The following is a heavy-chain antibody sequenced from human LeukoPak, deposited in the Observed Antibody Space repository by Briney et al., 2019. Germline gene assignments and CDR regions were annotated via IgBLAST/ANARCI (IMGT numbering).Heavy chain of an antibody. V-gene: IGHV4-34*01. Sequence: SETLSLTCAVYGGSFSGYYWSWIRQPPGKGLEWIGEINHSGSTNYNPSLKSRATISVDTSKNQFSLKLSSVTAADTAVYYRARGPGYSSSFDYWGQGTLVTVSS. CDR2: INHSGST. J-gene: IGHJ4*02. CDR3: ARGPGYSSSFDY. D-gene: IGHD6-19*01. CDR1: GGSFSGYY.